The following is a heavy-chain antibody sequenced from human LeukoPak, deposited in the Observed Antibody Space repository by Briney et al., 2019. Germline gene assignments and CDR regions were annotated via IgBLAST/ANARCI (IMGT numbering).Heavy chain of an antibody. CDR3: ARNKLVGATHTYDAFDI. D-gene: IGHD1-26*01. V-gene: IGHV1-2*02. Sequence: EASVKVSCKASGYTFTGYYMHWVRQAPGQGLEWMGWINPNSGGTNYAQKFQGRVTMTRDTSISTAYMELSRLRSDDTAVYYCARNKLVGATHTYDAFDIWGQGTMVTVSS. J-gene: IGHJ3*02. CDR1: GYTFTGYY. CDR2: INPNSGGT.